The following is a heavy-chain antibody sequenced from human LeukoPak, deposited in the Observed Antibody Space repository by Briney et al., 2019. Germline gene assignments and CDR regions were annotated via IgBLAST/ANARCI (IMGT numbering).Heavy chain of an antibody. D-gene: IGHD3-22*01. CDR3: AKDRDLYDSSNYLDF. CDR1: RFAFSNYA. J-gene: IGHJ4*02. V-gene: IGHV3-23*01. Sequence: GGSLRLSCAASRFAFSNYAMSWVRQAPGKGLEWVSTISATGNSKYYADSVKGRFSTSRGAANSTLYLQVTSLRAEDTAVYYCAKDRDLYDSSNYLDFWGRGTLVTVSS. CDR2: ISATGNSK.